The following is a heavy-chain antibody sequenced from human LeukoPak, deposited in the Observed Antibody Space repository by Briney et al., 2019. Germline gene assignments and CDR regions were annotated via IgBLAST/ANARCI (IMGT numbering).Heavy chain of an antibody. J-gene: IGHJ4*02. D-gene: IGHD3-22*01. CDR1: GYTFTSYY. Sequence: ASVKVSCKASGYTFTSYYMHWVRQAPGQGLEWMGIINPSGGSTSYAQKFQGRVTMTRDTSTSTVYMELNSLRSDDTAVYYCARDGSYYYDSSGYYRFDYWGQGTLVTVSS. CDR3: ARDGSYYYDSSGYYRFDY. V-gene: IGHV1-46*01. CDR2: INPSGGST.